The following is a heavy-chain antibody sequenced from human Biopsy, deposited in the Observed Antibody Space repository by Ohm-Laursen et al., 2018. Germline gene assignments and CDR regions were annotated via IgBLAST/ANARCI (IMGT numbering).Heavy chain of an antibody. V-gene: IGHV3-9*01. D-gene: IGHD6-13*01. CDR2: ITWNSGFT. CDR1: GFTFSSNA. Sequence: RSLRLSCAASGFTFSSNAMSWVRQAPGKGLEWVSGITWNSGFTGYADSVKGRFIISRDNAKNTLFLQMNSLRVEDTAHYYCVEDRRYLAAGSSGYDYWGQGTLVTVSS. CDR3: VEDRRYLAAGSSGYDY. J-gene: IGHJ4*02.